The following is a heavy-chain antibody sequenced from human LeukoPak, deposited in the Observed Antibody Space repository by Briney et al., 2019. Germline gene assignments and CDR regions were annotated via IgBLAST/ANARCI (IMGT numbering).Heavy chain of an antibody. J-gene: IGHJ5*02. D-gene: IGHD1-26*01. Sequence: ASVKVSCKASGYTFTSYDINWVRQATGQGLEWMGWMNPNSGNTGYAQKFQGRVTMTRSTSISTAYMELSSLRSEDTAVYYCARGPSATRQGQPLFGWFDPWGQGTLVTVSS. CDR2: MNPNSGNT. V-gene: IGHV1-8*01. CDR3: ARGPSATRQGQPLFGWFDP. CDR1: GYTFTSYD.